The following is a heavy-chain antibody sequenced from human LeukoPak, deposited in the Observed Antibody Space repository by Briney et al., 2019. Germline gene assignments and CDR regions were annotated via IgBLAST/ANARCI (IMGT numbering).Heavy chain of an antibody. CDR2: IIPIFGTA. J-gene: IGHJ5*02. V-gene: IGHV1-69*01. CDR1: GGTFSSYA. CDR3: ARVGPTQLLRYFDWLSLAWFDP. D-gene: IGHD3-9*01. Sequence: ASVKVSCKASGGTFSSYAISWVRQAPGQGLEWMGGIIPIFGTANYAQKCQGRVTITADESTSTAYMVLSSLRSEDTAVYYCARVGPTQLLRYFDWLSLAWFDPWGQGTLVTVSS.